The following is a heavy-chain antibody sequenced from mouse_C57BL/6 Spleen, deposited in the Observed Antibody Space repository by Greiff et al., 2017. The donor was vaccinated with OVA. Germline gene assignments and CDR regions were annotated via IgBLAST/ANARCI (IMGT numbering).Heavy chain of an antibody. CDR3: ARKGFPFITTVVASMDY. CDR2: INPNNGGT. D-gene: IGHD1-1*01. J-gene: IGHJ4*01. V-gene: IGHV1-26*01. CDR1: GYTFTDYY. Sequence: EVKLQQSGPELVKPGASVKISCKASGYTFTDYYMNWVKQSHGKSLEWIGDINPNNGGTSYNQQFKGKATMTVDKYSRTAYMELRRLTSEDSAVDYCARKGFPFITTVVASMDYWGQGTSVTVSS.